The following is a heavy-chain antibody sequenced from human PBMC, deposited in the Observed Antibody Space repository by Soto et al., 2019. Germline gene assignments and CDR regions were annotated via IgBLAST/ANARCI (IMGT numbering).Heavy chain of an antibody. J-gene: IGHJ4*02. Sequence: GGSLRLSRAASGFTFSIYVMSWVRQAPGKGLEWVSSINKNGESSFYADSVKGRFTISRDNSKNTLYLQMNSLTAEDTAVYYCARGRYCSGGSCFFDYWGQGALVTVSS. D-gene: IGHD2-15*01. CDR3: ARGRYCSGGSCFFDY. CDR1: GFTFSIYV. V-gene: IGHV3-23*01. CDR2: INKNGESS.